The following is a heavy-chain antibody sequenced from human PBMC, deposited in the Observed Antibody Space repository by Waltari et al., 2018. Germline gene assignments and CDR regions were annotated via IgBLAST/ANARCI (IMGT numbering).Heavy chain of an antibody. V-gene: IGHV3-73*01. CDR3: IRPFEMGID. Sequence: EVQLVESGGALVQPGGSLKLSCAAAGLIIRDYPTPWVRQASGKGPEWVGRIRSRFKGDATAYGESIQGRFTISRDDSKNTVYLEMNSLKTDDTAVYYCIRPFEMGIDWGQGTLVTVSS. CDR1: GLIIRDYP. CDR2: IRSRFKGDAT. J-gene: IGHJ4*02. D-gene: IGHD7-27*01.